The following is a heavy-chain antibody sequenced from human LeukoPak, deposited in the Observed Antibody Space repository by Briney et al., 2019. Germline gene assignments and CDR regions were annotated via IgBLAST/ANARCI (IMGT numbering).Heavy chain of an antibody. Sequence: ASETLSLTCAVYGGSFSGYYWSWIRQPPGKGLEWIGEINHSGSTNYNPSLKSRVTISVDTSKNQFSLKLSSVTAADTAVYYCARRSFFGVVGDYWGQGTLVTVSS. CDR2: INHSGST. CDR1: GGSFSGYY. V-gene: IGHV4-34*01. D-gene: IGHD3-3*01. CDR3: ARRSFFGVVGDY. J-gene: IGHJ4*02.